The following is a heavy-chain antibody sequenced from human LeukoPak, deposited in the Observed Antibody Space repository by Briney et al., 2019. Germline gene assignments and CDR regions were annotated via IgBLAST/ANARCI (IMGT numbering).Heavy chain of an antibody. Sequence: PVASVKVSCKASGGTFSNYAIGWVRQAPGQGLEWMGGVIPIFSTANYAQKFQGRVTITADRSTSTAYMELSSLRSEDTAVYYCARDRSLYSSTWYVPRDGSDIWGQGTMVTVSS. J-gene: IGHJ3*02. CDR1: GGTFSNYA. D-gene: IGHD6-13*01. CDR3: ARDRSLYSSTWYVPRDGSDI. V-gene: IGHV1-69*06. CDR2: VIPIFSTA.